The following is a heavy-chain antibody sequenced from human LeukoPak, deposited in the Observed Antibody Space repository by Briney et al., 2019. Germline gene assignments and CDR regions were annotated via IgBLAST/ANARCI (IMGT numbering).Heavy chain of an antibody. CDR3: ARHDEYSSNHVGLDY. Sequence: SETLSLTCTVSGDSISSSSSYWGWIRQPPGKGLEWIGSIYYSGNTNYNPSLKSRVTISVDTSKNHFSLKLTSVTAADTAVYYCARHDEYSSNHVGLDYWGQGTLVTVSS. D-gene: IGHD6-13*01. J-gene: IGHJ4*02. V-gene: IGHV4-39*01. CDR1: GDSISSSSSY. CDR2: IYYSGNT.